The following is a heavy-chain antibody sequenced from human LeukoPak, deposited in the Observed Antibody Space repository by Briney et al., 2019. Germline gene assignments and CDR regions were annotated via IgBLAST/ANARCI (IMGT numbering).Heavy chain of an antibody. Sequence: GGSLRLSCEASRFTFSSYAMGWVRQAPGKGLEWVSVISESGTSTHYADSVKGRFTIYRDNSKNTLYLQLNSLRAEDTAFYYCARVIYCSSTSCPPSAFGIWGQGTMVTVSS. V-gene: IGHV3-23*01. D-gene: IGHD2-2*01. CDR1: RFTFSSYA. CDR2: ISESGTST. CDR3: ARVIYCSSTSCPPSAFGI. J-gene: IGHJ3*02.